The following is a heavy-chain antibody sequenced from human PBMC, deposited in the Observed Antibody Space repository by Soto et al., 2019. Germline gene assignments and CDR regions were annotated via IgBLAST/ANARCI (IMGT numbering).Heavy chain of an antibody. V-gene: IGHV3-15*07. Sequence: GGSLRLSCAASGFTFSNAWMNWVRQAPGKGLEWVGRIKSKTDGGTTDYDAPVKGRFTISRDDSKNTLYLQMNSLKTEDTAVYYGTTDRDHPYYDCWSGYDAFDIWGQGTMVTVSS. CDR2: IKSKTDGGTT. CDR1: GFTFSNAW. CDR3: TTDRDHPYYDCWSGYDAFDI. J-gene: IGHJ3*02. D-gene: IGHD3-3*01.